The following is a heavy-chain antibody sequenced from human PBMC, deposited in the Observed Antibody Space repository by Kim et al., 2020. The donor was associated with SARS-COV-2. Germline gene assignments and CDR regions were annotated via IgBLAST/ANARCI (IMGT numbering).Heavy chain of an antibody. V-gene: IGHV4-31*03. CDR1: GGSISSGGYY. CDR3: ARGDYYDSSGYYSGGVAGY. CDR2: IYYSGST. D-gene: IGHD3-22*01. Sequence: SETLSLTCTVSGGSISSGGYYWSWIRQHPGKGLEWIGYIYYSGSTYYNPSLKSRVTISVDTSKNQFSLKLSSVTAADTAVYYCARGDYYDSSGYYSGGVAGYWGQGTLVTVSS. J-gene: IGHJ4*02.